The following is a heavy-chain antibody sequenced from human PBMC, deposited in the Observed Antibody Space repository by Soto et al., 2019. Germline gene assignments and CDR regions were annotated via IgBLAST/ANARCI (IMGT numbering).Heavy chain of an antibody. CDR3: ARGESVYYFDY. CDR2: INHSEST. Sequence: SETLSLTCAVYGGSFSGYYWSWIRQPPGTGLEWIGEINHSESTNYNPSLKSRVTISVDTSKNQFSLKLSSVTAVDTAVYYCARGESVYYFDYWGQGTLVTVSS. CDR1: GGSFSGYY. V-gene: IGHV4-34*01. D-gene: IGHD3-10*01. J-gene: IGHJ4*02.